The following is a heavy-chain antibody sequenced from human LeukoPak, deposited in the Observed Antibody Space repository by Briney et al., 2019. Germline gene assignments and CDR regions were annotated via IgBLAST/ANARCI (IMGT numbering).Heavy chain of an antibody. J-gene: IGHJ5*02. V-gene: IGHV4-59*08. CDR3: ARQPASSGYYYGWFDP. CDR2: IYYSGST. Sequence: SETLSLTCTVSGGSISSYYWSCIRQPPGKGLEWIGYIYYSGSTNYNPSLKSRVTISVDTSKNQFSLKLSSVTAADTAVYYCARQPASSGYYYGWFDPWGQGTLVTVSS. D-gene: IGHD3-22*01. CDR1: GGSISSYY.